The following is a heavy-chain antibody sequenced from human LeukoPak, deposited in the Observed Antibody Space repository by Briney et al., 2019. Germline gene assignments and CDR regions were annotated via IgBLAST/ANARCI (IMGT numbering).Heavy chain of an antibody. Sequence: PGGSLRLSRAASGFTFSSYEMNWVRQAPGKGLEWVSYISSSGSTIYYADSVKGRFTISRDNAKNSLYLQMNSLRAEDTAVYYCARDRGTAMVSRSEGTYFDYWGQGTLVTVSS. J-gene: IGHJ4*02. V-gene: IGHV3-48*03. CDR1: GFTFSSYE. CDR2: ISSSGSTI. D-gene: IGHD5-18*01. CDR3: ARDRGTAMVSRSEGTYFDY.